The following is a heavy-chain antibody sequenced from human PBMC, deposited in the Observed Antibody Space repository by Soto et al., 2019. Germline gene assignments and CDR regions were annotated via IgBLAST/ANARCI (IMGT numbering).Heavy chain of an antibody. CDR1: GGSISSYY. CDR3: ARNRGWYVWYYGMNV. V-gene: IGHV4-59*01. Sequence: SETLSLACTVSGGSISSYYWSWIRQPPGKGLELIGYIYYSGNTNYNPSLKSRVTISVDTSKNQFSLKLSSVTAADTAVYYCARNRGWYVWYYGMNVWGQGTTDTDYS. CDR2: IYYSGNT. D-gene: IGHD6-19*01. J-gene: IGHJ6*02.